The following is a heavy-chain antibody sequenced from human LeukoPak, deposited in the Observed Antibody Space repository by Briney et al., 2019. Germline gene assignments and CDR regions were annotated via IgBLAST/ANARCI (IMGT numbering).Heavy chain of an antibody. CDR2: IIPIFGTA. CDR3: ARGYSYGLHAFDI. J-gene: IGHJ3*02. D-gene: IGHD5-18*01. CDR1: GGTFSSYA. V-gene: IGHV1-69*01. Sequence: SVKVSCKASGGTFSSYAISWVRQAPGQGLEWMGGIIPIFGTANYAQKFQGRVTITADESTSTAYMELSSLRSEGTAGYYCARGYSYGLHAFDIWGQRTMVTLSS.